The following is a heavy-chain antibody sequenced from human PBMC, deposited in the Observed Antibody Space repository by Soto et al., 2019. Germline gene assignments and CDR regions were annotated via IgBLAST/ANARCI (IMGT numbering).Heavy chain of an antibody. Sequence: QVQLVQSGAEVKRPGSSVKVSCKASGGTFGSYAISWVRQAPGQGLEWMGGIIPIFGTATYAQKFQGRVTIIADESTSTVNMELSSLRSEDTAVYYCAVGPAYNYYSYGMDVWGQGTAVTVSS. CDR3: AVGPAYNYYSYGMDV. CDR1: GGTFGSYA. CDR2: IIPIFGTA. J-gene: IGHJ6*02. V-gene: IGHV1-69*12. D-gene: IGHD3-16*01.